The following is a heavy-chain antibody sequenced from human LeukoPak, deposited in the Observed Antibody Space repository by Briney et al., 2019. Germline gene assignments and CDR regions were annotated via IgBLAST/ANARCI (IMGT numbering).Heavy chain of an antibody. CDR1: GYTFTSYG. D-gene: IGHD3-9*01. Sequence: ASVKVSCKASGYTFTSYGISWVRQAPGQGLEWMGWISAYNGNTNYARKLQGRVTMTTDTSTSTAYMELRSLRSDDTAVYYCARDLGPYDILTGYFRWFDPWGQGTLVTVSS. CDR3: ARDLGPYDILTGYFRWFDP. CDR2: ISAYNGNT. J-gene: IGHJ5*02. V-gene: IGHV1-18*01.